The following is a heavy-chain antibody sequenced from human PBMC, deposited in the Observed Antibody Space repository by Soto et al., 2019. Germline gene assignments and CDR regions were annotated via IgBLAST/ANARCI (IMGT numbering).Heavy chain of an antibody. CDR3: ARLLAAGTEGWFDP. CDR1: GGSISSYY. V-gene: IGHV4-59*08. D-gene: IGHD6-13*01. J-gene: IGHJ5*02. CDR2: IYYSGST. Sequence: SETLSLTCTVSGGSISSYYWSWIRKPPGKGLEWIGYIYYSGSTNYNPSLKSRVTISVDTSKNQFSLKLSSVTAADTAVYYCARLLAAGTEGWFDPWGQGTLVTVSS.